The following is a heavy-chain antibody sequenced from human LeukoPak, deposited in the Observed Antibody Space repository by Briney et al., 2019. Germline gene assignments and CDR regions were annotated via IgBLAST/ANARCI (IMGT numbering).Heavy chain of an antibody. V-gene: IGHV4-59*01. CDR1: GGSISSYY. D-gene: IGHD2-2*01. CDR2: IYYSGST. Sequence: SETLSLTCTVSGGSISSYYWSWIRQPPGKGLEWIGYIYYSGSTNYNPSLKSRVTISVDTSKNQFSLKLSSVTAADTAVYYCASGPCSSTSCYCSYYYMDVWGKGTTVTVSS. CDR3: ASGPCSSTSCYCSYYYMDV. J-gene: IGHJ6*03.